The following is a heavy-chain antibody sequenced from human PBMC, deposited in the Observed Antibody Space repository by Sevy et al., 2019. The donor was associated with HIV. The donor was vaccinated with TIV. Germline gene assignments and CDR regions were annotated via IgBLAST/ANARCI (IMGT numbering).Heavy chain of an antibody. CDR1: GGSFSGYY. CDR2: INHSGST. CDR3: ARGGDYGDHEVVAFDI. J-gene: IGHJ3*02. Sequence: SETLSLTCAVYGGSFSGYYWSWIRQPPGKGLEWIGEINHSGSTNYNPSLKSRVTISVDTSKNQFSLKLSSVTATDTAVYYCARGGDYGDHEVVAFDIWGQGTMVTVSS. D-gene: IGHD4-17*01. V-gene: IGHV4-34*01.